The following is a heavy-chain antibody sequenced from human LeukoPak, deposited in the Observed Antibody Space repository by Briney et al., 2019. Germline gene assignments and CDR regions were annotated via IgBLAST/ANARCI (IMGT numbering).Heavy chain of an antibody. CDR2: IYYSGST. Sequence: SETLSLTCTVSGYSISSGYYWGWIRQPPGKGLEWIGSIYYSGSTYYNPSLKSRVTISVDTSKNQFSLKLSSVTAADTAVYYCARHSIAVAGMGNNWFDPWGQGTLATVSS. V-gene: IGHV4-38-2*02. D-gene: IGHD6-19*01. CDR3: ARHSIAVAGMGNNWFDP. J-gene: IGHJ5*02. CDR1: GYSISSGYY.